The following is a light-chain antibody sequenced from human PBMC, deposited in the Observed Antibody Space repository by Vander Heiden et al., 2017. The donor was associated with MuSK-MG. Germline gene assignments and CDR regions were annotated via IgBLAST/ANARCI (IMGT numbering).Light chain of an antibody. J-gene: IGKJ1*01. CDR3: QQRSLWPPGAR. V-gene: IGKV3-11*01. CDR2: DAS. CDR1: QNINNY. Sequence: DIVLTQSPVTLSLSPGERATLSCRASQNINNYLAWYQQKPGQAPRLLIFDASNRATGIPARFSGSGSGTDFILTISSLEPEDFAVYFCQQRSLWPPGARLGQGTKVEIK.